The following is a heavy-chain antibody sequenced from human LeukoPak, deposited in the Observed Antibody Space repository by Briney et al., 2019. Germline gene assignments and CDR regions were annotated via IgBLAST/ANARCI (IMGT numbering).Heavy chain of an antibody. CDR2: ISWNTGSI. D-gene: IGHD1-20*01. V-gene: IGHV3-9*01. J-gene: IGHJ3*02. CDR1: GFTFDDYA. CDR3: AKDIVPYNWNDEDAFDI. Sequence: GRSLRLSCAASGFTFDDYAMHWVRQAPGKGLEWVSGISWNTGSIGYADSVKGRFTISRDNARNSLYLQMNSLRPEDTALYYCAKDIVPYNWNDEDAFDIWGQGTIVTVSS.